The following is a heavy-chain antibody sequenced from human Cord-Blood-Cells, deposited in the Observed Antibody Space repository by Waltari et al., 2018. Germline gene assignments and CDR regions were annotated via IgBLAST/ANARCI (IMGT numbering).Heavy chain of an antibody. CDR1: GGTFSSYA. J-gene: IGHJ4*02. D-gene: IGHD6-13*01. Sequence: QVQLVQSGAEVKKPGSSVKVSCKASGGTFSSYATSWVRQAPGQGLEGMGGIIPIFGTANYAQKFQGRVTITADEATSTAYMELSSLRSEDTAVYYCARDSDVKLVFGYWGQGTLVTVSS. CDR3: ARDSDVKLVFGY. CDR2: IIPIFGTA. V-gene: IGHV1-69*01.